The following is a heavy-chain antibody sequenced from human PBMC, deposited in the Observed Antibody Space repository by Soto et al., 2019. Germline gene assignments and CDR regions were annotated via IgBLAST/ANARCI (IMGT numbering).Heavy chain of an antibody. CDR2: IYYSGST. CDR3: ARHYYDSSGYYYNSPFDY. V-gene: IGHV4-39*01. CDR1: GGSISSSSYY. D-gene: IGHD3-22*01. J-gene: IGHJ4*02. Sequence: SETLSLTCTVSGGSISSSSYYWGWIRQPPGKGLEWIGSIYYSGSTYYNPSLKSRVTISVDTSKNQFSLKLSSVTAADTAVYYCARHYYDSSGYYYNSPFDYWGQGTLV.